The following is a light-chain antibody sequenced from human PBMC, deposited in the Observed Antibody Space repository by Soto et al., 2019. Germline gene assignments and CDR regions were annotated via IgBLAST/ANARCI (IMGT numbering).Light chain of an antibody. J-gene: IGLJ1*01. Sequence: QSALTQPPSASGSPGQSVTISCTGTKNDIGVYDFVSWYQHHPGKAPRLIIYEVVQRPSGVPDRFSGSKSGNTASLTVSGLLAADEADYFCKSYAGSNTYVFGSGTKLTV. CDR2: EVV. V-gene: IGLV2-8*01. CDR1: KNDIGVYDF. CDR3: KSYAGSNTYV.